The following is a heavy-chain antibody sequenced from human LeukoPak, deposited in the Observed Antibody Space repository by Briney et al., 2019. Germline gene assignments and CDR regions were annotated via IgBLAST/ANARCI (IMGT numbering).Heavy chain of an antibody. Sequence: SETLSLTCTVSGYSISSAYYWAWIRQPPGKGLEWIGTLHYSGSTSYNPSLKSRLTISLDTSKNQLSLKLNSVTAADTAVFFCARGSLYGEYVFDYWGQGTLVTVSS. CDR1: GYSISSAYY. CDR3: ARGSLYGEYVFDY. J-gene: IGHJ4*02. CDR2: LHYSGST. V-gene: IGHV4-38-2*02. D-gene: IGHD4-17*01.